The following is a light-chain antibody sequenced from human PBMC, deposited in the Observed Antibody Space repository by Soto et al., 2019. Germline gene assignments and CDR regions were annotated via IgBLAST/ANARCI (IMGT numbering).Light chain of an antibody. V-gene: IGKV1-39*01. J-gene: IGKJ5*01. CDR3: QQSYSTPIT. Sequence: DIQMTQSPSSLSASVGDRVTITCRASQSISSYLNWYQQKPGKAPKLLIYAASSLQSGVPSRFSGSGSGTDCTLTISSLQPEDVATYYCQQSYSTPITFGQGTRLEI. CDR1: QSISSY. CDR2: AAS.